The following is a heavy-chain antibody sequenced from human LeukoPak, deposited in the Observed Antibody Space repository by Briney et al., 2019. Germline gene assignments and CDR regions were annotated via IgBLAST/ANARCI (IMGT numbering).Heavy chain of an antibody. J-gene: IGHJ4*02. Sequence: GGSLRLSCAASGFTFSSYSMNWVRQAPGKGLEWVSSISSSSSYIYYADSVKGRFTISRDNAKNSLYLQMNSLRDEDTAVYYCARDLYYDSSGYYPSFDYWGQGTLVTVSS. CDR3: ARDLYYDSSGYYPSFDY. CDR2: ISSSSSYI. V-gene: IGHV3-21*01. CDR1: GFTFSSYS. D-gene: IGHD3-22*01.